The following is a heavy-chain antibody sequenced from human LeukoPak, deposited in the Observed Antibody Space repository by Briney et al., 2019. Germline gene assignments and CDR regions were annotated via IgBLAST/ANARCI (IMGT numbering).Heavy chain of an antibody. Sequence: GGSLRLSCAASGFTFSSYSMNWVRQAPGKGLEWVSSISSSSSYIYYADSVKGRFTISRDNAKNSLYLQMNSLRAEDTAVYYCAGAASSWSPYFDYWGQGTLVTVSS. CDR1: GFTFSSYS. D-gene: IGHD6-13*01. V-gene: IGHV3-21*01. J-gene: IGHJ4*02. CDR2: ISSSSSYI. CDR3: AGAASSWSPYFDY.